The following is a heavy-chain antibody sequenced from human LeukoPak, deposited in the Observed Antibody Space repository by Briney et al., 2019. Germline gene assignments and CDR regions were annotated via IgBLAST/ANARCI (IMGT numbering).Heavy chain of an antibody. CDR1: GDSISSGDYY. CDR3: ARDVGITMVRGVRGYFDY. CDR2: ISSSGST. J-gene: IGHJ4*02. Sequence: SETLSLTCTVSGDSISSGDYYWSWIRQPAGKGLEWIGRISSSGSTNYNPSLKSRVTMSVDTSKNQFSLKLSSVTAADTAVYYCARDVGITMVRGVRGYFDYWGQGTLVTVSS. D-gene: IGHD3-10*01. V-gene: IGHV4-61*02.